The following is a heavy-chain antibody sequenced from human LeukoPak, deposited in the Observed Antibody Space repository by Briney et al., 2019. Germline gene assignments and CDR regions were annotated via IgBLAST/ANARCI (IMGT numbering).Heavy chain of an antibody. CDR2: IKQDGSEI. CDR3: ARRYFDS. J-gene: IGHJ4*02. CDR1: GFTFSDYW. V-gene: IGHV3-7*03. Sequence: GGSLRLSCVASGFTFSDYWMSWVRQAPGKGLEWVANIKQDGSEIYYVASVKGRFTISRDNTKNSLYLQMNSLRAEDAAVYYCARRYFDSWGQGTLVTVSS.